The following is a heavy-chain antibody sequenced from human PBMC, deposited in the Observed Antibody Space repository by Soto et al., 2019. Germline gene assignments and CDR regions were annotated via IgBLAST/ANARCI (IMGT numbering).Heavy chain of an antibody. CDR2: IIPIFGTA. V-gene: IGHV1-69*06. Sequence: AAVKVCCKASGGTFSSYAISWVRQAPGQGLEWMGGIIPIFGTANYAQKFQGRVTITADKSTSTAYMELSSLRSEDTAVYYCARGRRDGSRGWFDPWGQGTLVTV. J-gene: IGHJ5*02. CDR3: ARGRRDGSRGWFDP. CDR1: GGTFSSYA. D-gene: IGHD5-12*01.